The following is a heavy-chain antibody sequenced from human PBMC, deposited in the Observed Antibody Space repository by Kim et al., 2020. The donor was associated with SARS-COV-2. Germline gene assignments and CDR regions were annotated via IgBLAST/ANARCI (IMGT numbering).Heavy chain of an antibody. V-gene: IGHV3-23*01. J-gene: IGHJ4*02. CDR2: FGGSTDTT. CDR1: GFTSTTYA. D-gene: IGHD3-22*01. CDR3: AIHTFYFDSSGFPPYYFDY. Sequence: GGSLRLSCAASGFTSTTYAMSWVRQAPGKGLEWVSTFGGSTDTTYYAVSVKGRFTISRDKSKNTLYLQMNSLRTEDTAIYYCAIHTFYFDSSGFPPYYFDYWGQGTLVTVSS.